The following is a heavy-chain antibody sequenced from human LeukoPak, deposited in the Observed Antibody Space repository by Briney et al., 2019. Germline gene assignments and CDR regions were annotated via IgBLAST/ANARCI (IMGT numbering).Heavy chain of an antibody. CDR2: ISKSGTT. CDR3: ARLLGPPDYVWGSSRSK. CDR1: GVSISYATYQ. Sequence: PSETLSLTCTVSGVSISYATYQWTWIRQSAGKGLEWIGLISKSGTTNYNPSHKSRVTISIDTTKNQFSLKLTSVTAADTAVYYCARLLGPPDYVWGSSRSKWGQGTLVTVSS. V-gene: IGHV4-61*02. J-gene: IGHJ4*02. D-gene: IGHD3-16*02.